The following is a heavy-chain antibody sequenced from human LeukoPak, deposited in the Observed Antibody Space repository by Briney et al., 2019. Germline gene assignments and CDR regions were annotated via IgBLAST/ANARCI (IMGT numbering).Heavy chain of an antibody. CDR3: AKDVGKWESLHFFDY. J-gene: IGHJ4*02. D-gene: IGHD1-26*01. CDR1: GFTFSSYA. V-gene: IGHV3-23*01. CDR2: ISASGGST. Sequence: PGGSLRLSCAASGFTFSSYAMSWVRQAPGKGLEWVSGISASGGSTYYADSVTGRFTISRDNSRNTLYLQMNSLRGDDTAVYYCAKDVGKWESLHFFDYWGQGTLVTVSS.